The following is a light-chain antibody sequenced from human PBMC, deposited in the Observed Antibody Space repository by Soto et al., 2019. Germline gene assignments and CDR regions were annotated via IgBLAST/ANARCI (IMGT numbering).Light chain of an antibody. V-gene: IGLV2-14*01. Sequence: QSALTQPASVSGSPGQSITISCTGSSSDVGGYNYVSWYQQHPDKAPKLVIYNVSNRPSGVSDRFSGSKSGNTASLIISGLQAEDAADYYCSSCTSTSTVVFGGGTKLTVL. CDR1: SSDVGGYNY. CDR3: SSCTSTSTVV. CDR2: NVS. J-gene: IGLJ3*02.